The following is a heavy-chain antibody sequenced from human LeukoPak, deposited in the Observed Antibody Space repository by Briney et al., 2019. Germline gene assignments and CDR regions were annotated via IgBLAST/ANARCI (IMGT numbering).Heavy chain of an antibody. V-gene: IGHV4-59*01. CDR1: GGSISSYY. CDR2: IYYSGST. D-gene: IGHD5-18*01. Sequence: KASETLSLTCTVSGGSISSYYWSWIRQPPGKGLEWIGYIYYSGSTNYNPSLKSRVTISVDTSKNQFSLKLSSVTAADTAVYYCASLNVDTAMVTYWGQGTLVTVSS. CDR3: ASLNVDTAMVTY. J-gene: IGHJ4*02.